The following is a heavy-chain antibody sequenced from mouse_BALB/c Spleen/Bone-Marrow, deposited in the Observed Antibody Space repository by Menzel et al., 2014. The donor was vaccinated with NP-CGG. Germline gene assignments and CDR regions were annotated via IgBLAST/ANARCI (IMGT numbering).Heavy chain of an antibody. V-gene: IGHV1S127*01. J-gene: IGHJ3*01. Sequence: QVQLQQTGAELAKPAASVKASCKACGYTFTSYWLYWVKQKPGQRLARIGAIDPSDNYSDYNQEFKGRATLTVDTSSSAFYMQLSGVTCEDAAVYYCKNQDTYSVQGNLVSVAA. CDR1: GYTFTSYW. CDR3: KNQDTY. CDR2: IDPSDNYS.